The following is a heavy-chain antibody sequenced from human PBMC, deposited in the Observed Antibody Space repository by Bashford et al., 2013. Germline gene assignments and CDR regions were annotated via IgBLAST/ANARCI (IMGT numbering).Heavy chain of an antibody. CDR3: AGRITISGSQSVI. CDR1: NYSFTSYG. J-gene: IGHJ1*01. CDR2: ISAYNGVT. Sequence: ASVKVSCMASNYSFTSYGFSWVRQVPGQGLEWMGWISAYNGVTTSAENFRARLTLNTDASTRTAYLELGSLTSDDTAVYYCAGRITISGSQSVIWGQGTLVTVSS. D-gene: IGHD3-3*01. V-gene: IGHV1-18*01.